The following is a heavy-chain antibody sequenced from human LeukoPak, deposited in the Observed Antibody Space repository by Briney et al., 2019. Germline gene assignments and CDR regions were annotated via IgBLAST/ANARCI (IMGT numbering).Heavy chain of an antibody. J-gene: IGHJ4*02. CDR3: GSLTGVGATNFDY. Sequence: ASEKVSCKASLYTLTGYYIYWVRQAPRQRLEGMGWINPISGETNYAQKVQGRVTMTKDTYLSPADMELSRLRPHDTALFYWGSLTGVGATNFDYWGQRGLVSDCS. V-gene: IGHV1-2*02. CDR1: LYTLTGYY. D-gene: IGHD1-26*01. CDR2: INPISGET.